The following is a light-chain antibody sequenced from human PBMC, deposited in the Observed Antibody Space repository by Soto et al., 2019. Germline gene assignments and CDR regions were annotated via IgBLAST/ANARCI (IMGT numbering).Light chain of an antibody. Sequence: QSVLTQPASVSGSPGQSITISRTGTSSDLGTYHFVSWYQQHPDKAPKLMIYEVSNRPSGVSNRFSGSKSGNTASLTISGLQAEDEADYYCSSYTTSSTRVFGTGTKLTVL. V-gene: IGLV2-14*01. J-gene: IGLJ1*01. CDR1: SSDLGTYHF. CDR2: EVS. CDR3: SSYTTSSTRV.